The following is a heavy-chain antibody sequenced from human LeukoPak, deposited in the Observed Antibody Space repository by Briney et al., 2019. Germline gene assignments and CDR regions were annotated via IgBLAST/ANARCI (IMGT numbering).Heavy chain of an antibody. V-gene: IGHV4-39*07. CDR3: ARGQDSYGTHFDY. D-gene: IGHD5-18*01. CDR1: GGSISSSSYY. Sequence: SETLSLTCTVSGGSISSSSYYWGWIRQPPGTGLEWIGSIYYSGSTYYNPSLKSRVTISVGTSKNQFSLKLSSVTAADTAVYYCARGQDSYGTHFDYWGQGTLVTVSS. CDR2: IYYSGST. J-gene: IGHJ4*02.